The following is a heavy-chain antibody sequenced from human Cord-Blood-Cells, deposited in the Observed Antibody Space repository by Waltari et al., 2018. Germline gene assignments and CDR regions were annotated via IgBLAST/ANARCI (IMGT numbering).Heavy chain of an antibody. D-gene: IGHD4-4*01. CDR1: GGSFSGYY. J-gene: IGHJ4*02. CDR2: INHSGST. Sequence: QVQLQQWGAGLLKPSETLSLTCAVYGGSFSGYYCSWIRQPPGKGLEWIGEINHSGSTNYNPSLKSRVTISVDTSKNQFSLKLSSVTAADTAVYYCARAGVTNYFDYWGQGTLVTVSS. CDR3: ARAGVTNYFDY. V-gene: IGHV4-34*01.